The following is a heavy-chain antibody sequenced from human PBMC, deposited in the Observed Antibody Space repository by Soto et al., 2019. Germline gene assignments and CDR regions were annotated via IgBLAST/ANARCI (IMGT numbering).Heavy chain of an antibody. Sequence: PSETLSLTCTVSGGSISSSSYYWGWIRQPPGKGLEWIGSIYYSGSTYYNPSLKSRVTISVDTSKNQFSLKLSSVTAADTAVYYCARRSMPDCSGGSCEYYFDYWGQGTLVTVSS. V-gene: IGHV4-39*01. D-gene: IGHD2-15*01. CDR1: GGSISSSSYY. CDR3: ARRSMPDCSGGSCEYYFDY. CDR2: IYYSGST. J-gene: IGHJ4*02.